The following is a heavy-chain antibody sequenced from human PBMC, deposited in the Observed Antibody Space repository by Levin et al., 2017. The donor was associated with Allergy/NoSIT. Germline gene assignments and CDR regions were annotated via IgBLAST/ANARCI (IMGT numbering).Heavy chain of an antibody. V-gene: IGHV3-74*01. D-gene: IGHD3-10*01. Sequence: GGSLRLSCAASGFTFNSHWMHWVRHAPGKGLVWVSYVIGDGTVTSYADSVKGRFTISRDNAKNTLYLQMNSLRAEDTAVYYCARDSTDGSFDFWGQGALVTVSS. J-gene: IGHJ4*02. CDR1: GFTFNSHW. CDR2: VIGDGTVT. CDR3: ARDSTDGSFDF.